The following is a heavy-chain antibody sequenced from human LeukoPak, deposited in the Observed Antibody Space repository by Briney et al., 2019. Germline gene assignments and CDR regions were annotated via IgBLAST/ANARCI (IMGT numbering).Heavy chain of an antibody. J-gene: IGHJ4*02. D-gene: IGHD7-27*01. CDR1: GFTFSSYG. V-gene: IGHV3-30*18. Sequence: GGSLRLSCAASGFTFSSYGMHRVRQAPGKGLEWVAVISYDGSNKYYADSVKGRFTISRDNSKNTLYLQMNSLRAEDTAVYYCAKAKTNWEVDYWGQGTLVTVSS. CDR2: ISYDGSNK. CDR3: AKAKTNWEVDY.